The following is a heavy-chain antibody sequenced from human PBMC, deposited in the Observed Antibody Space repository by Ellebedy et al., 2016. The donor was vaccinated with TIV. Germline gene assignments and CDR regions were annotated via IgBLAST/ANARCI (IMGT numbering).Heavy chain of an antibody. CDR1: GYTFTSYG. V-gene: IGHV1-18*01. CDR2: ISAYNGNT. CDR3: ARSVPGDILTGYYNL. Sequence: AASVKVSCKASGYTFTSYGISWVRQAPGQGLEWMGWISAYNGNTNYAQKLQGRVTMTTDTSTSTAYMELRSLRSDDTAVYYCARSVPGDILTGYYNLWGQGTLVTVSS. D-gene: IGHD3-9*01. J-gene: IGHJ5*02.